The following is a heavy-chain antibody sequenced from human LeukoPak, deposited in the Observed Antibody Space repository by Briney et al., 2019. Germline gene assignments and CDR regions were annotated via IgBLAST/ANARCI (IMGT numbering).Heavy chain of an antibody. Sequence: GGSLRLFCAASGFTFSSYAMHWVRQAPGKGLEWVAVISYDGSNKYYADSVKGRFTISRDNSKNTLYLQMNSLRAADTAVYYCASLAYCGGDCYSNFDYWGQGTLVTVSS. CDR2: ISYDGSNK. D-gene: IGHD2-21*02. V-gene: IGHV3-30-3*01. CDR1: GFTFSSYA. CDR3: ASLAYCGGDCYSNFDY. J-gene: IGHJ4*02.